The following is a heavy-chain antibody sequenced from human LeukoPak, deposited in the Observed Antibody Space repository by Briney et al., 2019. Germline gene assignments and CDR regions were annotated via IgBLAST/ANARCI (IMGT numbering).Heavy chain of an antibody. V-gene: IGHV4-59*08. D-gene: IGHD5-18*01. Sequence: PSETLSLTCTVSGGSISSYYWSWIRQPPGKGLEWIGYIYYSGSTNYNPSLKSRVTISVDTSKNQFSLKLSSVTAAGTAVYYCARHDGYSFFDYWGQGTPVTVSS. CDR1: GGSISSYY. J-gene: IGHJ4*02. CDR3: ARHDGYSFFDY. CDR2: IYYSGST.